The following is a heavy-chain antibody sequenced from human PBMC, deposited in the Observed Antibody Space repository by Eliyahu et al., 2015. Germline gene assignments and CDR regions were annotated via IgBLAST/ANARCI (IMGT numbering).Heavy chain of an antibody. V-gene: IGHV3-30*02. CDR2: IRYDGSNK. Sequence: QVQLVESGGGVVQPGGSLRLSCAAXGXXFXXXGXXWVRQAPGKGLEWVAFIRYDGSNKYYADSVKGRFTISRDNSKNTLYLQMNSLRAEDTAVYYCAKNPGGYCTNGVCPRTYEFDYWGQGTLVTVSS. CDR3: AKNPGGYCTNGVCPRTYEFDY. J-gene: IGHJ4*02. D-gene: IGHD2-8*01. CDR1: GXXFXXXG.